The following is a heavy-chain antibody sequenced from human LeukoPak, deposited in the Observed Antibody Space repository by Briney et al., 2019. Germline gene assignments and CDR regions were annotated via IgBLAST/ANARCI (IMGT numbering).Heavy chain of an antibody. CDR1: GGTFSSYA. V-gene: IGHV1-69*13. CDR2: IIPIFGTA. D-gene: IGHD1-26*01. CDR3: ARTVWVGGSSNRNYYYYYMDV. Sequence: SVKVSCKASGGTFSSYAISWVRQAPGQGLEWMGGIIPIFGTANYAQKFQGRVTITADESTSTAYMELSSLRSEDTAVYYCARTVWVGGSSNRNYYYYYMDVWGKGTTVTVSS. J-gene: IGHJ6*03.